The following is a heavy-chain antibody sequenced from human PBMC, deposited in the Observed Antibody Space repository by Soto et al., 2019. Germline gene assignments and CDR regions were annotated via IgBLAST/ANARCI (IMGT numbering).Heavy chain of an antibody. J-gene: IGHJ4*02. Sequence: GGSLRLSCTASGFTFGDYAMSWFRQAPGKGLEWVGFIRSKAYGGTTEYAASVKGRFTSSRDDSKSIAYLQMNSLKTEDTAVYYCTRVQGLGATPTGFDYWGQGTLVTVSS. D-gene: IGHD1-26*01. CDR1: GFTFGDYA. CDR2: IRSKAYGGTT. CDR3: TRVQGLGATPTGFDY. V-gene: IGHV3-49*03.